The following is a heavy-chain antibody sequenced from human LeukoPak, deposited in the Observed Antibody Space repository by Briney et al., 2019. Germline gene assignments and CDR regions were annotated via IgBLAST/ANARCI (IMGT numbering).Heavy chain of an antibody. V-gene: IGHV3-23*01. J-gene: IGHJ4*02. CDR3: AREYSGSYWVDY. CDR2: ISGSGGST. CDR1: GFTFSSYA. D-gene: IGHD1-26*01. Sequence: GGSLRLSCAASGFTFSSYAMTWVRQAPGKGLEWVSAISGSGGSTYYADSVKGRFTISRDNSKNTLYLQMNSLRAEDTAVYYCAREYSGSYWVDYWGQGTLVTVSS.